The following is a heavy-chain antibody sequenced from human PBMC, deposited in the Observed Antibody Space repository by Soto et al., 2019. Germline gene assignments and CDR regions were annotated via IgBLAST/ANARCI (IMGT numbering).Heavy chain of an antibody. D-gene: IGHD5-12*01. J-gene: IGHJ6*02. CDR1: GFTFSSYS. CDR2: ISSSSYI. CDR3: ARSGWLHNYYGMDV. Sequence: PGGSLRLSCAASGFTFSSYSMNWVRQAPGKGLEWVSSISSSSYIYYADSVKGRFTISRDSAKNSLYLQMNSLRAEDTAVYYCARSGWLHNYYGMDVWGQGTTVTVSS. V-gene: IGHV3-21*01.